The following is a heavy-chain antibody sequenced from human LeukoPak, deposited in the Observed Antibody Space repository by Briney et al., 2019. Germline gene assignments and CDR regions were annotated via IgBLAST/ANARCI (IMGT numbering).Heavy chain of an antibody. Sequence: GESLKISCKGSGHSFTSYWIGWVRQMPGKGLEWMGIIYPGDSDTRYSPSFQGQVTISADKSISTAYLQWSSLKASDTAMYYCARTIGDYYYYMDVWGKGTTVTVSS. CDR2: IYPGDSDT. V-gene: IGHV5-51*01. D-gene: IGHD3-10*01. J-gene: IGHJ6*03. CDR3: ARTIGDYYYYMDV. CDR1: GHSFTSYW.